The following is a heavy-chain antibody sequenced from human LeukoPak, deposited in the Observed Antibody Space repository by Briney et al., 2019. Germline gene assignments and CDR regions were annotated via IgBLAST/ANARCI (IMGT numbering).Heavy chain of an antibody. D-gene: IGHD7-27*01. V-gene: IGHV4-38-2*02. CDR2: IYHSGST. CDR1: GYSISSGYY. Sequence: PSETLSLTCAVSGYSISSGYYWGWIRQPPGKGLEWIGSIYHSGSTYYNPSLKSRVTISVDTSKNQISLKVRSVTAADTAVYYCARENWVFDYWGQGILVTVSS. CDR3: ARENWVFDY. J-gene: IGHJ4*02.